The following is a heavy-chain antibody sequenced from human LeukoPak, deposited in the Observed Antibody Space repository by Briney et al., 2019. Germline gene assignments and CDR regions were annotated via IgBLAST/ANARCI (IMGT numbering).Heavy chain of an antibody. J-gene: IGHJ4*02. V-gene: IGHV3-43*02. CDR1: GFTVSSNY. Sequence: GGSLRLSCAASGFTVSSNYMNWVRQAPGKGLEWVSLIRSDGYSTYYADSVKGRFTISRDNSKNSLYLQMNSLRTEDTALYYCAKDYYWGQGTLVTVSS. CDR2: IRSDGYST. CDR3: AKDYY.